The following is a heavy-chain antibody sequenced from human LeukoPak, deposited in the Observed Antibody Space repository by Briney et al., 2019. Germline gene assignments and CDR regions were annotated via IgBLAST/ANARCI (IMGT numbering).Heavy chain of an antibody. D-gene: IGHD3-3*01. Sequence: ASVKVSCKASGYTFTSYDINWVRQATGQGLEWMGWMNPNSGNTGYAQKFQGRVTMTRNTSISTAYMELSSLRSEDTAVYYCAKDQEGQRGYEFQHWGQGTLVTVSS. V-gene: IGHV1-8*01. CDR2: MNPNSGNT. J-gene: IGHJ1*01. CDR1: GYTFTSYD. CDR3: AKDQEGQRGYEFQH.